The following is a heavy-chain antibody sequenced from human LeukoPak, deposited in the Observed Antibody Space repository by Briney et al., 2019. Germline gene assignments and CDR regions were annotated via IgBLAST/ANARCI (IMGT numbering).Heavy chain of an antibody. J-gene: IGHJ4*02. CDR3: ARVVDTHFDY. D-gene: IGHD5-18*01. CDR1: GFTFDDHG. V-gene: IGHV3-74*01. Sequence: PGGSLRLSCAASGFTFDDHGMSWVRQAPGKGLVWVSRIKSDGSTTTYADSVKGRFTISRDNAKNTLYLQMNSLRAEDTAVYYCARVVDTHFDYWGQGTLVTVSS. CDR2: IKSDGSTT.